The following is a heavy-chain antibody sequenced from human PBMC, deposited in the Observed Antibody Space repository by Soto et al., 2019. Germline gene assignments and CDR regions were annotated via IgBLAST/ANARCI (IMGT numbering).Heavy chain of an antibody. D-gene: IGHD3-16*01. J-gene: IGHJ4*02. CDR2: IIPVFGTT. Sequence: QEQLVQSGAEVKKPGSSVKVSCKDSGGLFSSFAISWVRQAPGQGLEWMGGIIPVFGTTNYAQQFQGRVTITTDKSTNTAYMELTSLTSDDTAMYYCARGGGPYVWFNEFWGQGTQVTVSS. V-gene: IGHV1-69*06. CDR1: GGLFSSFA. CDR3: ARGGGPYVWFNEF.